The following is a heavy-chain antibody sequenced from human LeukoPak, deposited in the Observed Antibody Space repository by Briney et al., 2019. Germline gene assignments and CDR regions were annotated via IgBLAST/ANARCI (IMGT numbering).Heavy chain of an antibody. CDR3: ASGIAVAANLGY. Sequence: ASVKVSCKASGYTFTSYDINWVRQATGQGLEWMGWMNPNSGNTGYAQKFQGRVTMTRNTSISTVYMELSSLRSEDTAVYYCASGIAVAANLGYWGQGTLVTVSS. CDR2: MNPNSGNT. CDR1: GYTFTSYD. V-gene: IGHV1-8*01. D-gene: IGHD6-19*01. J-gene: IGHJ4*02.